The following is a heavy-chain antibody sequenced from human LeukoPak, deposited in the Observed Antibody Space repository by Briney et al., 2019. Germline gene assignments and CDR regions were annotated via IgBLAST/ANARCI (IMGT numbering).Heavy chain of an antibody. CDR3: ARVAGGTTFDY. CDR2: IYTDGSTT. Sequence: PGGSLRLSCAASGFRFSSYWMHWVRQAPGKGLVWVSRIYTDGSTTSYADSVKGRFTISRDTAKNILYLQMNSLRAEDTAVYYCARVAGGTTFDYWGQGALVTVSS. J-gene: IGHJ4*02. D-gene: IGHD6-13*01. CDR1: GFRFSSYW. V-gene: IGHV3-74*01.